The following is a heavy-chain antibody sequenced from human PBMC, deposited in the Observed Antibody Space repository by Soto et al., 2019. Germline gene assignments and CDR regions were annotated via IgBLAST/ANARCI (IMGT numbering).Heavy chain of an antibody. CDR3: TSRPSGSSR. J-gene: IGHJ3*01. V-gene: IGHV3-15*01. CDR2: IKSKTDGGTT. D-gene: IGHD1-26*01. Sequence: EVQLVESGGGLVKPGGSLRLSCAASGSGLTYSNACMSWVRQAPGKGLEWVGRIKSKTDGGTTDYSAPVKGRFTISRDDSKNTLYLQMNSLKTEDTAVYYCTSRPSGSSRWGQGTMVTVSS. CDR1: GSGLTYSNAC.